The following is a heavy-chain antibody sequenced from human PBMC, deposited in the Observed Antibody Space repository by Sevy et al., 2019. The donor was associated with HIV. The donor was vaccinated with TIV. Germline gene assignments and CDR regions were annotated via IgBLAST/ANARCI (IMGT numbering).Heavy chain of an antibody. CDR3: ARDPAAWDI. CDR2: INDDGGDK. CDR1: GFTFSTYW. D-gene: IGHD6-25*01. Sequence: GGSLRLSCAVSGFTFSTYWMSWVRQAPGRGLEWVANINDDGGDKYYVDSVKGRFTISRDNAKNSLYLEMNRLRVEDTAVYYCARDPAAWDIWGQWTMVTVSS. V-gene: IGHV3-7*01. J-gene: IGHJ3*02.